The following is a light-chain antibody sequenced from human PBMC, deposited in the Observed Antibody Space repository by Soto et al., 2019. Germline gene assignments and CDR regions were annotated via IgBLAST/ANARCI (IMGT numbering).Light chain of an antibody. V-gene: IGLV2-14*01. CDR2: EVS. CDR1: SSDVGGYNY. Sequence: QSVLTQPASVSGSPGQSITISCTGTSSDVGGYNYVSWYQQHPGKAPKLMIYEVSNRPSGVSNRFSGSKSGNTASLTISGLQADDEAEYYCSSYTGSSTLVFGGGTKLTVL. J-gene: IGLJ3*02. CDR3: SSYTGSSTLV.